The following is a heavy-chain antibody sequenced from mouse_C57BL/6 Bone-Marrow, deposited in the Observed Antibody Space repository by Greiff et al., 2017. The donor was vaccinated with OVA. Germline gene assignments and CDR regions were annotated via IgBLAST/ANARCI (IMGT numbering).Heavy chain of an antibody. CDR1: GYTFTSYW. CDR2: IHPNSGST. J-gene: IGHJ2*01. CDR3: ARVRYSNFDY. D-gene: IGHD2-5*01. Sequence: VKLQQPGAELVKPGASVKLSCKASGYTFTSYWMHWVKQRPGPGLEWIGMIHPNSGSTNYNEKFKSKATLTVDKSSSTAYMQLSSLTSEDSAVYYCARVRYSNFDYWGQGTTLTVSS. V-gene: IGHV1-64*01.